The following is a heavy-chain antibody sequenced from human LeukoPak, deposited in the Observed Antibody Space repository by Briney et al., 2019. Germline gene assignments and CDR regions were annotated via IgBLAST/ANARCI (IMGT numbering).Heavy chain of an antibody. CDR1: GFTFSSYG. Sequence: GRSLRLSCVGSGFTFSSYGMHWVRQAPGKGLEWVSYISSSSSTIYYADSVKGRFTISRDNAKNSLYLQMNSLRAEDTAVYYCARDSGIWYFDLWGRGTLVTVSS. CDR2: ISSSSSTI. J-gene: IGHJ2*01. CDR3: ARDSGIWYFDL. V-gene: IGHV3-48*01. D-gene: IGHD1-14*01.